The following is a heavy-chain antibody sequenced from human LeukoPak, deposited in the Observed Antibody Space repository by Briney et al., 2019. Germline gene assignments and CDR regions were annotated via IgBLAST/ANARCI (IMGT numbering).Heavy chain of an antibody. CDR3: ASLDGNYYDSSGYYHDAFDI. CDR1: GFTVSSNY. D-gene: IGHD3-22*01. V-gene: IGHV3-53*01. Sequence: GGSLRLSCAASGFTVSSNYMSWVRQAPGKGLEWVSVIYSGGSTYYADSVKGRFTISRDNSKNTLYLQMNSLRAEDTAVYYCASLDGNYYDSSGYYHDAFDIWGQGTMVTVSS. CDR2: IYSGGST. J-gene: IGHJ3*02.